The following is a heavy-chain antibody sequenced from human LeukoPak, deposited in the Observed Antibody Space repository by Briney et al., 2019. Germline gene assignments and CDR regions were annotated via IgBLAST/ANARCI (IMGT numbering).Heavy chain of an antibody. CDR2: INQDGSEK. Sequence: GGSLRLSCAASGFTFSSYWMSWVRHAPGKGLEWVANINQDGSEKYYVDSVKGRFTISRDNAKNSLYLQMNSLRAEDTAVYYCARVRERYFDWLPPDYWGQGTLVTVSS. CDR1: GFTFSSYW. D-gene: IGHD3-9*01. CDR3: ARVRERYFDWLPPDY. V-gene: IGHV3-7*03. J-gene: IGHJ4*02.